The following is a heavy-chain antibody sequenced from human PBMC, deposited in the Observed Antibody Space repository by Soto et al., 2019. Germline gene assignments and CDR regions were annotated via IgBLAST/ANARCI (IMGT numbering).Heavy chain of an antibody. V-gene: IGHV1-24*01. CDR2: FDPEDGET. CDR1: GYTLTELS. D-gene: IGHD1-1*01. Sequence: WASVKVSCKVSGYTLTELSMHWLRQAPGKGLEWMGGFDPEDGETIYAQKFQGRVTMTEDTSTDTAYMELSSLRSEDTAVYYCATDFWNPNWFDPWGQGTLVTVSP. CDR3: ATDFWNPNWFDP. J-gene: IGHJ5*02.